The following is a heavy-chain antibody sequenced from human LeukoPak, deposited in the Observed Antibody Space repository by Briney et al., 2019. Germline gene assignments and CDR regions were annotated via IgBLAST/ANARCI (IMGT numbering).Heavy chain of an antibody. Sequence: GGSLRLSCAASGFTVSSSHMTWVRQAVGKGLEWVSFIYSGGSTYYADAVRGRFTISRDNANNSLYLQMNSLRAEDTAVYYCARGTASGWYGDFAYWGQGTLVTVSS. V-gene: IGHV3-53*01. D-gene: IGHD6-19*01. J-gene: IGHJ4*02. CDR1: GFTVSSSH. CDR2: IYSGGST. CDR3: ARGTASGWYGDFAY.